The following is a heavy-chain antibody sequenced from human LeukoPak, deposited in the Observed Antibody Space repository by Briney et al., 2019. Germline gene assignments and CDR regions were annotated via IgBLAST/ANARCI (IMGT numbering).Heavy chain of an antibody. V-gene: IGHV1-8*01. CDR1: GYTFTSYD. J-gene: IGHJ6*02. CDR2: MNPNSGNT. D-gene: IGHD4-23*01. Sequence: ASVKVSCKASGYTFTSYDINWVRQATGQGLEWMGWMNPNSGNTGYAQKFQGRVTMTRNTSISTAYMELSSLRSEDTAVYYCARGPQIRWIYYYGMDVWGQGTTVTASS. CDR3: ARGPQIRWIYYYGMDV.